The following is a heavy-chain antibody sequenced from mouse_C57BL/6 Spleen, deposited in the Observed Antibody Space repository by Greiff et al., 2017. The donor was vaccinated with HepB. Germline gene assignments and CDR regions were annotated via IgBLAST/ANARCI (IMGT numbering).Heavy chain of an antibody. CDR1: GYAFSSSW. V-gene: IGHV1-82*01. CDR2: IYPGDGDT. D-gene: IGHD4-1*01. CDR3: ARLLTGTGYFDV. Sequence: VKLMESGPELVKPGASVKISCKASGYAFSSSWMNWVKQRPGKGLEWIGRIYPGDGDTNYNGKFKGKATLTADKSSSTAYMQLSSLTSEDSAVYFCARLLTGTGYFDVWGTGTTVTVSS. J-gene: IGHJ1*03.